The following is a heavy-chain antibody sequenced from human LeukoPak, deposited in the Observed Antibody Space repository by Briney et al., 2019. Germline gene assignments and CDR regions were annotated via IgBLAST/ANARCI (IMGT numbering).Heavy chain of an antibody. V-gene: IGHV5-51*01. CDR3: ARQPESPAGSGSYYWFDP. D-gene: IGHD3-10*01. J-gene: IGHJ5*02. CDR2: IYPGDSDT. CDR1: GYSFTSYW. Sequence: GESLKISCKGSGYSFTSYWIGWVRQMPGKGLEWMGIIYPGDSDTRYSPSFQGQVTISADKSISTAYLQWGSLKASDTAMYYCARQPESPAGSGSYYWFDPWGQGTLVTVSS.